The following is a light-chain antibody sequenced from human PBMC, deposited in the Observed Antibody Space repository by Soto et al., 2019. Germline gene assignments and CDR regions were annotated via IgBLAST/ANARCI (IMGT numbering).Light chain of an antibody. CDR3: QQSYSTPYT. Sequence: DIQMTQSPSSLSVSVGDRVTITCLASQSSSNYLNWYQQTPGKAPKLLIYASFNLQSGVPSRFSGSGFGTDFTLSISSLEPEDFATYYCQQSYSTPYTFGQGTKLEIK. J-gene: IGKJ2*01. V-gene: IGKV1-39*01. CDR1: QSSSNY. CDR2: ASF.